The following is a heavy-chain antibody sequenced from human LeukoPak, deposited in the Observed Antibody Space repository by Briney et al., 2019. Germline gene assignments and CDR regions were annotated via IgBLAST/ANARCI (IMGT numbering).Heavy chain of an antibody. J-gene: IGHJ4*02. CDR1: GGSISSSSYY. Sequence: KPSETLSLTCTVSGGSISSSSYYWGWIRQPPGKGLEWIGSIYYSGSTYYNPSLKSRVTISVDTSKNQFSLKLSSVTAADTAVYYCACRAPYSSGWHNEDWGQGILVTVSS. D-gene: IGHD6-19*01. CDR2: IYYSGST. V-gene: IGHV4-39*01. CDR3: ACRAPYSSGWHNED.